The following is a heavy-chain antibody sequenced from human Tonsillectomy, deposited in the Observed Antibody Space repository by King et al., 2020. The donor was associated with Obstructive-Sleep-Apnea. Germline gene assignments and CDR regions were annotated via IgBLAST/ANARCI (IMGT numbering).Heavy chain of an antibody. J-gene: IGHJ3*02. Sequence: VQLQQWGAGLLKPSETLSLTCAVYVGSFSGYYWSWIRQPPGKGLEWIGEINYSGSNNYNPSLKSRVTISVDTSKNQFSLRLSSLTAADTAVYYCARSYYDILTGYYNSPDAFDIWGQGTMVTVSS. D-gene: IGHD3-9*01. CDR3: ARSYYDILTGYYNSPDAFDI. V-gene: IGHV4-34*01. CDR2: INYSGSN. CDR1: VGSFSGYY.